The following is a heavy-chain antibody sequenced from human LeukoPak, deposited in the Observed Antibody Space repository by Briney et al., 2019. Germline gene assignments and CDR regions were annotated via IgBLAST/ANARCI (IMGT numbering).Heavy chain of an antibody. D-gene: IGHD6-13*01. CDR2: ISAYNGNT. CDR1: GYTFTSYG. V-gene: IGHV1-18*01. Sequence: ASVKVSCKASGYTFTSYGISWVRQAPGQGLEWMGWISAYNGNTNYAQKLQGRVTMTTDTSTSTAYMELRSLRSDDTAVYYCARDTSVSGAAALKHDAFDIWGQGTMVTVSS. CDR3: ARDTSVSGAAALKHDAFDI. J-gene: IGHJ3*02.